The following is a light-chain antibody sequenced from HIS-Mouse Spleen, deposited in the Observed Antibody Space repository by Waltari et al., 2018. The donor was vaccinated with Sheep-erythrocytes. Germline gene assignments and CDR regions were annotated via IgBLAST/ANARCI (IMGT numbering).Light chain of an antibody. J-gene: IGLJ3*02. Sequence: QSALTQPRSVSGSPGQSVTISCSGSSSNIGNNAVNWYQQLPGKAPKLLIYYDDLLPSGVSDRFSGSKSGTSASLAISGLQSEDEADYYCSSYAGSNNWVFGGGTKLTVL. CDR2: YDD. V-gene: IGLV1-36*01. CDR3: SSYAGSNNWV. CDR1: SSNIGNNA.